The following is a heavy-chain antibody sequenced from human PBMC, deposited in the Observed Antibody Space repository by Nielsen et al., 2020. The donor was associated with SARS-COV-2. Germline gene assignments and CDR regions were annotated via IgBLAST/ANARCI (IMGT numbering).Heavy chain of an antibody. D-gene: IGHD4-23*01. CDR3: ATLTTVVTRHYFDY. Sequence: ASVKVSCKVSGYTLTELSMHWVRQAPGEGLEWMGGFDPEDGETIYAQKFQGRVTMTEDTSTDTAYMELSSLRSEDTAVYYCATLTTVVTRHYFDYWSQGTLVTVSS. V-gene: IGHV1-24*01. CDR1: GYTLTELS. CDR2: FDPEDGET. J-gene: IGHJ4*02.